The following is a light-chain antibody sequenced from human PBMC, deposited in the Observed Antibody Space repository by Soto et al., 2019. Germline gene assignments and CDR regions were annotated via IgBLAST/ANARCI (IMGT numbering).Light chain of an antibody. CDR2: GNS. CDR1: SSKIGAGYD. V-gene: IGLV1-40*01. CDR3: QSYDSXLSGYV. J-gene: IGLJ1*01. Sequence: SVLKRPPSVFGAPMSRVTISFTGGSSKIGAGYDVHWYQQLPGTAPKLLIYGNSNRPSGVPDPFSWSTPGTPASLALPGLQAEDEADYYCQSYDSXLSGYVFGTGTKVTVL.